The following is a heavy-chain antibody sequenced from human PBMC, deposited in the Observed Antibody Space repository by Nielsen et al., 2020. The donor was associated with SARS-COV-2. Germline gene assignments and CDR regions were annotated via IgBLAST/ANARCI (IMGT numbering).Heavy chain of an antibody. CDR1: GYTFTGYY. J-gene: IGHJ4*02. D-gene: IGHD3-10*01. CDR2: INPNSGGT. CDR3: ARGGLWFGELNDVDY. V-gene: IGHV1-2*06. Sequence: ASVKVSCKASGYTFTGYYMHWVRQAPGQGLEWMGRINPNSGGTDYAKKFQGRVTMTRDTSISTAYMDLSRLRSDDTAVYYCARGGLWFGELNDVDYWGQGTLVTVSS.